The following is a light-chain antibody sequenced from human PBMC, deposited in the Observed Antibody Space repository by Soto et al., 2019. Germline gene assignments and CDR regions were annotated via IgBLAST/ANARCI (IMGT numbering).Light chain of an antibody. V-gene: IGLV2-23*01. J-gene: IGLJ2*01. CDR3: CSYAGSGTLV. CDR1: SSDVGSFSL. CDR2: EGN. Sequence: QSALTQPASVSGSPGQSITISCTGTSSDVGSFSLVSWYQQHPGKAPKLLIYEGNRRPSGVSNRFSGSKFGNTASLTISGLQAEDEADYHCCSYAGSGTLVFGGGTKVTVL.